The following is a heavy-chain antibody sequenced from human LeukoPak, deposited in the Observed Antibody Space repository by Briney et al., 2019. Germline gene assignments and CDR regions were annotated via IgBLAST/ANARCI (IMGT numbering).Heavy chain of an antibody. V-gene: IGHV4-38-2*02. D-gene: IGHD3-10*01. CDR2: IYHSGST. J-gene: IGHJ5*02. CDR1: DYSIRSDYY. CDR3: AREGITSGTNWFDP. Sequence: SETLSLTCAVSDYSIRSDYYCGWFRQPPGKGLEWIGSIYHSGSTYYNPSLKSRVTISVNTSKDQFSLKLTSVTAADTAVYYCAREGITSGTNWFDPWGQGTLVTVSS.